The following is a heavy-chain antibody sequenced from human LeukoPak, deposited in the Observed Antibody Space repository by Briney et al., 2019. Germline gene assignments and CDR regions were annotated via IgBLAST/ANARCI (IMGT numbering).Heavy chain of an antibody. CDR2: IYYSGST. CDR1: GGSISSYY. CDR3: ARHFGPAYCDGDCYPFDY. V-gene: IGHV4-59*08. J-gene: IGHJ4*02. D-gene: IGHD2-21*02. Sequence: KSSETLSLTCTVSGGSISSYYWSWIRQPPGKGLEWIGYIYYSGSTNYNPSLKSRVTISIDTSKSQFSLKLSSVTAADTAVYYCARHFGPAYCDGDCYPFDYWGQGTLVTVSS.